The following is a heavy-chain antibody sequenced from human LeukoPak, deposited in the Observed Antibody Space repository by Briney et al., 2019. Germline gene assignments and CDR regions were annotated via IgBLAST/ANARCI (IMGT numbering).Heavy chain of an antibody. CDR3: ANVRGGIIGTQDAFHF. CDR1: GFTFSSYA. V-gene: IGHV3-30*02. CDR2: IRFDGNNK. Sequence: GGSLRLSCAASGFTFSSYAMHWVRQAPGKGLGWVAYIRFDGNNKYHADSVKGRFTISRDNSKNTLYLQMNSLRADDTAVYYCANVRGGIIGTQDAFHFWGQGTLVTASS. D-gene: IGHD1-20*01. J-gene: IGHJ3*01.